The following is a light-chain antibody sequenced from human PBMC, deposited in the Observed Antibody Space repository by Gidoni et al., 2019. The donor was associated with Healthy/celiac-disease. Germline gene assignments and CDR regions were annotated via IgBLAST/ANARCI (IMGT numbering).Light chain of an antibody. CDR3: QQYYSTPPWT. Sequence: DIVMTQSPDSLAVSLGERATINCKSSQSVLYSSNNKNYSAWYQQKPGQPPSDRFSGSGSGTDFTLTISSLQAEDVAVYYCQQYYSTPPWTFGQGTKVEIK. CDR1: QSVLYSSNNKNY. J-gene: IGKJ1*01. V-gene: IGKV4-1*01.